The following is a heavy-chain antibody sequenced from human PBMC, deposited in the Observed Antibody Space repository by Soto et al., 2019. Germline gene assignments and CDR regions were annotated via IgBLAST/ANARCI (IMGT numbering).Heavy chain of an antibody. CDR1: GDSMNNGDYF. CDR3: ARDRAHFYESSGRLDL. J-gene: IGHJ4*02. Sequence: SETLSLTCSVSGDSMNNGDYFWTWIRQTPGKGLQWIGYISYSGSTFYNPSLKTRLAMSVDTSKNQFSVRLRSVTAADTAVYYCARDRAHFYESSGRLDLWGQGMLVTV. CDR2: ISYSGST. V-gene: IGHV4-30-4*01. D-gene: IGHD3-22*01.